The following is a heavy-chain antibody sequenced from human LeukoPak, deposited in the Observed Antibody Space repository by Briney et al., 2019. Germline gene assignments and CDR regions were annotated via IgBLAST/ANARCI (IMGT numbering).Heavy chain of an antibody. CDR3: ARDFWYFDY. J-gene: IGHJ4*02. V-gene: IGHV3-21*04. CDR1: GFTFSRYS. Sequence: GGSLRLSCAASGFTFSRYSMNWVRQAPGKGLEWVSCISSSSSYIYYANSVKGRFTISRDNARNSLYLQMNSLRAEDTALYYCARDFWYFDYWGQGTLVTVSS. D-gene: IGHD3-3*01. CDR2: ISSSSSYI.